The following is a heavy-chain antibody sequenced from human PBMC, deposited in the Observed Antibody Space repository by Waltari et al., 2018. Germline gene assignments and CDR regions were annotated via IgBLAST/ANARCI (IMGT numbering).Heavy chain of an antibody. CDR2: IHPHRCGT. V-gene: IGHV1-2*06. J-gene: IGHJ3*02. Sequence: QVQLVQSGAEVKKPGASVKVSCKASGYTFTGYYMHWVRQAPGQGLEWMGRIHPHRCGTNYAQKFQGRVTMTRDTSISTAYMELSRLRSDDTAVYYCARDQANFWSGYRSSDAFDIWGQGTMVTVSS. CDR1: GYTFTGYY. CDR3: ARDQANFWSGYRSSDAFDI. D-gene: IGHD3-3*01.